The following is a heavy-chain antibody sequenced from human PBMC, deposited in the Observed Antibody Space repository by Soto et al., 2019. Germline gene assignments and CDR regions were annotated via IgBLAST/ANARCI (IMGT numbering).Heavy chain of an antibody. D-gene: IGHD3-3*01. J-gene: IGHJ6*02. Sequence: PGGSLRLSCAASGFTYGTYAMNWVRQAPGKGLEWVSAISWDGGSTYYADSVKGRFTISRDNSKNSLYLQMNSLRTEDTALYYCAKDMDFWSGYGPPPLYYYYGMDVWGQGTTVTVSS. CDR3: AKDMDFWSGYGPPPLYYYYGMDV. V-gene: IGHV3-43*02. CDR1: GFTYGTYA. CDR2: ISWDGGST.